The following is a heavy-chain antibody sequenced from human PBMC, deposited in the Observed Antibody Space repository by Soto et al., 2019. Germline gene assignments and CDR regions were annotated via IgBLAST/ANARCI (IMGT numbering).Heavy chain of an antibody. CDR2: IYPGDSDT. Sequence: GESLKISCKGSGYTFINYWIGWVRQMPGKGLEWMGTIYPGDSDTAYSPSFQGQVTISADESTSTAYLQWRSLKASDTAVYYCARVYDSSGYYSGKSYFYGMDVWGQGTRVTVSS. V-gene: IGHV5-51*01. J-gene: IGHJ6*02. CDR1: GYTFINYW. CDR3: ARVYDSSGYYSGKSYFYGMDV. D-gene: IGHD3-22*01.